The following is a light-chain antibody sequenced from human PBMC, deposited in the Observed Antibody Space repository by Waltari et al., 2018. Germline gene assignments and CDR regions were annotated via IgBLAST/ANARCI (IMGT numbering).Light chain of an antibody. CDR2: GVS. Sequence: EIVLTQSPGALSLSPGERATLSCRASQSVTSIYLAWYQQKPGQAPRLLIYGVSSRATGIPDRFSGSGSGTDCTLTISRLEPKDFAVYYCQQYGTSPWTFGQGTKVEIK. V-gene: IGKV3-20*01. CDR1: QSVTSIY. J-gene: IGKJ1*01. CDR3: QQYGTSPWT.